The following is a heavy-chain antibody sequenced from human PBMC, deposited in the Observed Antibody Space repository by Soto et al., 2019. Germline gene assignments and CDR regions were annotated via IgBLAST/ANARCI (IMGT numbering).Heavy chain of an antibody. V-gene: IGHV3-66*01. CDR1: GFTVSSNY. CDR2: IYSAGST. CDR3: ARVWATRYYQYMDV. D-gene: IGHD2-15*01. J-gene: IGHJ6*03. Sequence: EAQLVESGGGLVQPGGSLRLSCAASGFTVSSNYMSWVRQAPGKGLEWVSFIYSAGSTYYVDSVKGRFTISRDNSKNTLYLQMNRLRAEDTAVYYCARVWATRYYQYMDVWGKGTTVTVSS.